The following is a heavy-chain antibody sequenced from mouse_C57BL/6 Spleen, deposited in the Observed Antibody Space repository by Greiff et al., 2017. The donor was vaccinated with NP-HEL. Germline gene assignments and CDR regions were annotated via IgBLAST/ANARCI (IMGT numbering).Heavy chain of an antibody. Sequence: QVHVKQSGAELVRPGASVTLSCKASGYTFTDYEMHWVKQTPVHGLEWIGAIDPETGGTAYNQKFKGKAILTADKSSSTAYMELRSLTSEDSAVYYCTRPLSDYWGQGTTLTVSS. CDR1: GYTFTDYE. V-gene: IGHV1-15*01. J-gene: IGHJ2*01. CDR3: TRPLSDY. CDR2: IDPETGGT. D-gene: IGHD6-1*01.